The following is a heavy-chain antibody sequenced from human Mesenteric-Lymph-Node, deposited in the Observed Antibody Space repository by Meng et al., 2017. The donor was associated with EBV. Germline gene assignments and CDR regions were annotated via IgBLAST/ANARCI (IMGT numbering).Heavy chain of an antibody. J-gene: IGHJ4*02. CDR2: IYYSGNT. Sequence: HLQGSGPVLVKPSATLSLTCAVPGASLISSSFYWAWIRQPPGKGLEWFGTIYYSGNTFYNPSLESRITISVDTSTNQFSLNLRSVSAPDTAVYYCARLYDNYVDYWGRGSLVTVSS. D-gene: IGHD3-9*01. CDR3: ARLYDNYVDY. CDR1: GASLISSSFY. V-gene: IGHV4-39*01.